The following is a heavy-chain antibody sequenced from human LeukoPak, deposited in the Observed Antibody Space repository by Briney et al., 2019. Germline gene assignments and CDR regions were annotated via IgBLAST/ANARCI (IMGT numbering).Heavy chain of an antibody. CDR1: GGSFSGYY. V-gene: IGHV4-34*01. CDR3: ARVVGSAASRGSPGD. J-gene: IGHJ4*02. Sequence: SETLSLTCAVYGGSFSGYYWSWIRQPPGKGLEWIGEINHSGSTNYNPSLKSRVTISVDTSKNQFSLKLSSVTAADTAVYYCARVVGSAASRGSPGDWGQGTPVTVSS. CDR2: INHSGST. D-gene: IGHD6-25*01.